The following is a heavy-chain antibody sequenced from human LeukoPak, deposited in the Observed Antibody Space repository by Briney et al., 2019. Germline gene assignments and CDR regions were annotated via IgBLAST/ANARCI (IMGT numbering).Heavy chain of an antibody. J-gene: IGHJ4*02. CDR2: INPNSGGT. CDR3: ARALRDGYNSVDY. D-gene: IGHD5-24*01. Sequence: VASVKVSCKASGYTFTSYDINWVRQAPGQGLEWMGWINPNSGGTNYAQKFQGRVTMTRDTSISTAYMELSRLRSDDTAVYYCARALRDGYNSVDYWGQGTLVTVSS. V-gene: IGHV1-2*02. CDR1: GYTFTSYD.